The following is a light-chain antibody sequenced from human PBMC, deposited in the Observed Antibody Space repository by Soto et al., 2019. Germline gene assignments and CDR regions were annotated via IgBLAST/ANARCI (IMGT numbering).Light chain of an antibody. CDR1: QSVSSN. CDR3: QQYNNWPGT. V-gene: IGKV3-15*01. CDR2: RAS. Sequence: DILMTQSPATLSLSPGGRATLSCRASQSVSSNLAWYQQKPGQAPRLLIQRASTRATGIPVRFSGSGSGTEFTLTISSLQSEDFAVYFCQQYNNWPGTFGQGTKVEIK. J-gene: IGKJ1*01.